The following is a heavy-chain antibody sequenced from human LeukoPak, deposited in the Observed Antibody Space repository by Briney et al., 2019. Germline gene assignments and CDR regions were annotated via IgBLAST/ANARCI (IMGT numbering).Heavy chain of an antibody. V-gene: IGHV3-21*01. CDR2: INYSGTNM. Sequence: GGSLRLSCAASGFTFSSYSMNWVRQAPGKGLEWVSSINYSGTNMYYADSVKGRFTISRDNAKNSLFLQMNSLRPEDTAVYYCVTSGCSGAPCYLYFDYWGQGTLVTVSS. CDR3: VTSGCSGAPCYLYFDY. CDR1: GFTFSSYS. J-gene: IGHJ4*02. D-gene: IGHD2-15*01.